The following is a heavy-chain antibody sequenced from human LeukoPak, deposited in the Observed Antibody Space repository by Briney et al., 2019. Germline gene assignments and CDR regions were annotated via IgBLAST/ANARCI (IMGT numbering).Heavy chain of an antibody. CDR1: GASIRDDY. V-gene: IGHV4-4*09. D-gene: IGHD4/OR15-4a*01. Sequence: SETLSLTCSVSGASIRDDYWSWIRQSPGKGLEWIGFIYDSGSTDYNPSLKSRVTISVDTSKNQFSLRLTSMTAADTAVYYCARSPPRGAWFDPWGQGTLVTVSS. CDR2: IYDSGST. CDR3: ARSPPRGAWFDP. J-gene: IGHJ5*02.